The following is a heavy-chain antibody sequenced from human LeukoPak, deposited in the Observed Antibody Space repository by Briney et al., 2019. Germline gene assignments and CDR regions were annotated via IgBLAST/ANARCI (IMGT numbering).Heavy chain of an antibody. CDR3: AGLTRGVGGTTVL. CDR1: GFTFSSYA. J-gene: IGHJ4*02. D-gene: IGHD3-16*01. V-gene: IGHV3-23*01. Sequence: GGSLRLSCAASGFTFSSYAMSWVRQAPGKGLEWVSAISGSGGSTYYADSVKGRFTISRDNSKNTLYLQMNSLRAEDTAVYYLAGLTRGVGGTTVLWGPGTLVPVSS. CDR2: ISGSGGST.